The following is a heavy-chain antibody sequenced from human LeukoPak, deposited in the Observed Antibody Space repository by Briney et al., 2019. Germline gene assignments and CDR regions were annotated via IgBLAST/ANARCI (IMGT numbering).Heavy chain of an antibody. D-gene: IGHD5-12*01. CDR2: IYPGDSDT. Sequence: KSGESLKISCKGSGYSFTNYWIGWVRQMPGKGLEWMGIIYPGDSDTRYSPSFQGQVTISADKSIRTAYVQWSSLKASDTAMYYCARHRSAYSGYEPFDYWGQGTLVTVSS. J-gene: IGHJ4*02. V-gene: IGHV5-51*01. CDR3: ARHRSAYSGYEPFDY. CDR1: GYSFTNYW.